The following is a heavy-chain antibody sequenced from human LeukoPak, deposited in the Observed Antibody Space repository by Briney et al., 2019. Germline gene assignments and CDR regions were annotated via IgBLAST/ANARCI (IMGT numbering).Heavy chain of an antibody. CDR1: GGSISSYY. V-gene: IGHV4-59*08. CDR2: IYYSGST. J-gene: IGHJ5*02. CDR3: ARRPRSVPAAIFWFDP. Sequence: SETLSLTCTVPGGSISSYYWSWIRQPPGKGLEWIGYIYYSGSTNYNPSLKSRVTISVDTSKNQFSLKLSSVTTADTAVYYCARRPRSVPAAIFWFDPWGQGTLVTVSS. D-gene: IGHD2-2*01.